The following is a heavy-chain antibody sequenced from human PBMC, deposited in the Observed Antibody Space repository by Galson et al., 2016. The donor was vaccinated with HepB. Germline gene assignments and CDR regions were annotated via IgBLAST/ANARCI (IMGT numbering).Heavy chain of an antibody. V-gene: IGHV4-39*07. CDR2: IHYSGST. CDR1: GGSISSSNFY. J-gene: IGHJ4*02. D-gene: IGHD3-22*01. Sequence: SETLSLTCSVSGGSISSSNFYWGWIRQSPGKGLEWIASIHYSGSTYYSPSLKSRVTISVDTSRNQFSLKLSSVTAADTAVYYCARMSYFDISGYDYYSDYWGQGTLVTVSS. CDR3: ARMSYFDISGYDYYSDY.